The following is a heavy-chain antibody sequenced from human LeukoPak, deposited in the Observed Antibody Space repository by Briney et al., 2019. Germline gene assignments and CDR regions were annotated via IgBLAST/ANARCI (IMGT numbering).Heavy chain of an antibody. Sequence: GGSLRLSCAASGFSFSSYSMNWVRQAPGKGLEWVSYISHTGSTMSYADSVKGRFTISRDNARNSLYLQMNSLRAEDTAVYYCARAGRGYNYGYSDYWGQGTLVTVSS. J-gene: IGHJ4*02. V-gene: IGHV3-48*04. D-gene: IGHD5-18*01. CDR3: ARAGRGYNYGYSDY. CDR1: GFSFSSYS. CDR2: ISHTGSTM.